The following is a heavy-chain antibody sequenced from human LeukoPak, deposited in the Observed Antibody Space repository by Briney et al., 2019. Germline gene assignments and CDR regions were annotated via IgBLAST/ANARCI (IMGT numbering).Heavy chain of an antibody. CDR2: ISAYNGNT. V-gene: IGHV1-18*01. Sequence: ASVKVSCKASGYTFTSYGIIWVRQAPGQGLEWMGWISAYNGNTNYAQKLQGRVTMTADTSTSTAYMELRSLRSDDTAVYYCARDGKAVAGTSLGFDPWGQGTLVTVSS. CDR3: ARDGKAVAGTSLGFDP. J-gene: IGHJ5*02. CDR1: GYTFTSYG. D-gene: IGHD6-19*01.